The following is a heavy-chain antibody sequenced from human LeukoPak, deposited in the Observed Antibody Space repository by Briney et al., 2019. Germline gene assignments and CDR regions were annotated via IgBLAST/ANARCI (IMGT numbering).Heavy chain of an antibody. CDR1: GGTFSSYA. V-gene: IGHV1-2*06. Sequence: ASVKVSCKASGGTFSSYAISWVPQAPAQGLEWMGRINPNSGGTNYAQKFQGRVNMTRDTSISTAYMELSRLRSTDRAVYNCASECSSTMIVVAPTWFDPWGQGTLVTVSS. D-gene: IGHD3-22*01. J-gene: IGHJ5*02. CDR3: ASECSSTMIVVAPTWFDP. CDR2: INPNSGGT.